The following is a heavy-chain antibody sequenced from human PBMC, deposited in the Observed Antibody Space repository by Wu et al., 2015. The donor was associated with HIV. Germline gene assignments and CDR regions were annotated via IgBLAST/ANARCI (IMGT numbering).Heavy chain of an antibody. D-gene: IGHD4-17*01. V-gene: IGHV1-69*13. CDR1: GGTFSSYT. J-gene: IGHJ6*02. CDR3: ARRVYGDYLNYYYYYGMDV. CDR2: ILPLYGTT. Sequence: QVQLEQSGTELKKPRSSVKISCKAFGGTFSSYTINWVRQGPGQGLEWMGRILPLYGTTDYAQKFRGRVTITADESTNTAYMEIRGLRSDDTAVYYCARRVYGDYLNYYYYYGMDVWGQGTTVTVSS.